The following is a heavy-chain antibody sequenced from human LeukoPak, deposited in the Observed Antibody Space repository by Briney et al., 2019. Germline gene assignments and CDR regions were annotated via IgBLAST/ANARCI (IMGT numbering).Heavy chain of an antibody. J-gene: IGHJ5*02. CDR2: IYYSGST. D-gene: IGHD5-18*01. V-gene: IGHV4-59*02. CDR1: GGSVTMYY. Sequence: PSETLSLTCTVSGGSVTMYYWSWIRQPPGKGLEWIGYIYYSGSTNYNPSLKSRVTISVDTSKNQFSLKLSSVTAADSAVYYCARAIVDTAMEHNWFDPWGQGTLVTVSS. CDR3: ARAIVDTAMEHNWFDP.